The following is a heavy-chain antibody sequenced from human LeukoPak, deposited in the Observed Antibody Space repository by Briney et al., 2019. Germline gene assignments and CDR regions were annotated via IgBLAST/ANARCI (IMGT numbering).Heavy chain of an antibody. Sequence: TETLSLTCAVYGGSFSGYYWSWIRQPPGKGLEWIGEINHSGSTNYNPSLKSRVTISVDTSKNQFSLKLSSVTAADTAVYYCARGSRQIVVVILDYWGQGTLVTVSS. J-gene: IGHJ4*02. V-gene: IGHV4-34*01. CDR3: ARGSRQIVVVILDY. CDR1: GGSFSGYY. D-gene: IGHD2-21*01. CDR2: INHSGST.